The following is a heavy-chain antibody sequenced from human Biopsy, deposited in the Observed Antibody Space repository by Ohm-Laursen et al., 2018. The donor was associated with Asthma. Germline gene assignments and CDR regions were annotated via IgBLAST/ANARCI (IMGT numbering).Heavy chain of an antibody. CDR3: ARGVSSGWSHYYFDY. Sequence: SLRLSCAASGFTVSRDHMFWVRQAPGKGLEWVSVIYSGGTSDTADSVRGRFTISRDFYKNTLYLQMDSLRAEDTAVYYCARGVSSGWSHYYFDYWGQGTLVTVSS. D-gene: IGHD6-19*01. V-gene: IGHV3-53*01. CDR1: GFTVSRDH. CDR2: IYSGGTS. J-gene: IGHJ4*02.